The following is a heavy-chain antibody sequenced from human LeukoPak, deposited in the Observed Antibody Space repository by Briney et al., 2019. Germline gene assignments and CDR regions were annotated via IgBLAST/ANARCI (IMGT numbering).Heavy chain of an antibody. Sequence: PGGSLSLSFAVSGFTFSSFGMHGVGQAPGKGREGVGVISNAGSKKYYVDSVKGRFTVSRDNPKSTLYLQMSSLRVEDTAVYYCATELARRVGAATSDYWGQGTLVTVSS. D-gene: IGHD1-26*01. CDR3: ATELARRVGAATSDY. J-gene: IGHJ4*02. CDR1: GFTFSSFG. CDR2: ISNAGSKK. V-gene: IGHV3-30*03.